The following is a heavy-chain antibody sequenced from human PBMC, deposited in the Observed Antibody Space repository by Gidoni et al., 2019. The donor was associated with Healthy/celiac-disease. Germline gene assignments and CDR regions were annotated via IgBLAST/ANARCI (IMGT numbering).Heavy chain of an antibody. V-gene: IGHV4-4*02. Sequence: QVQLQESGPGLVKPSGTLSLTCAVSGGSISSSNWWSWVRQPPGKGLEWIGEIYHSGSTNYNPSLKSRVTISVDKSKNQFSLKLSSVTAADTAVYYCARDGPHYYDSSGYWFDYWGQGTLVTVSS. CDR2: IYHSGST. CDR1: GGSISSSNW. D-gene: IGHD3-22*01. CDR3: ARDGPHYYDSSGYWFDY. J-gene: IGHJ4*02.